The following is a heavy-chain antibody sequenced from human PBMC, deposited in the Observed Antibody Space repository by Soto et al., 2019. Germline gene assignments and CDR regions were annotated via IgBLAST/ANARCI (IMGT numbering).Heavy chain of an antibody. Sequence: EVQLVESGGGLVQPGGSLRLSCAASGFTVSSNYMSWVRQAPGKGLEWVADIYSGGSTYYADSVKSSFSIFSDNSKNKLYLQMNSLRAENTAVYYCARDPPCCSSTGWYYCYYIDIWGQGTPVTVSS. CDR3: ARDPPCCSSTGWYYCYYIDI. CDR1: GFTVSSNY. J-gene: IGHJ6*03. V-gene: IGHV3-66*01. CDR2: IYSGGST. D-gene: IGHD2-2*01.